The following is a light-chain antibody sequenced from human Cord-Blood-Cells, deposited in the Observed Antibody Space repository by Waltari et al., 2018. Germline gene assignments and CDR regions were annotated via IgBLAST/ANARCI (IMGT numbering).Light chain of an antibody. CDR2: EVS. Sequence: QSALTQPPSASGSPGQSVTISCTGTSSYVGGYNYVSWDQQHPGKAPNLMIYEVSKQPAGVPDRFSGSKSGNTASLTVSGLQAEDEADYYCSSYAGSNNHVFGTGTKVTVL. CDR3: SSYAGSNNHV. J-gene: IGLJ1*01. V-gene: IGLV2-8*01. CDR1: SSYVGGYNY.